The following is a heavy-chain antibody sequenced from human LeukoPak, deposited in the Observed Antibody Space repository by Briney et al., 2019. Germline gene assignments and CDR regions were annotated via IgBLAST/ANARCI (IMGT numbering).Heavy chain of an antibody. CDR3: SREHALGDF. J-gene: IGHJ4*02. CDR2: ITSSSSYK. CDR1: GFTFSSYS. V-gene: IGHV3-21*01. D-gene: IGHD2-2*01. Sequence: GGSLRLSCAASGFTFSSYSMNWVRQGPGKWLEWVSSITSSSSYKYYADSVKGRFTISRDNAKNSLYLQMNSLRAEDTAVYYCSREHALGDFWGQGSLVTVSS.